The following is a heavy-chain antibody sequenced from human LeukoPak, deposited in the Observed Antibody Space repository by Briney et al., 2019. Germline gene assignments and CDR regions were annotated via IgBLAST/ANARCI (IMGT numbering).Heavy chain of an antibody. CDR3: ARKAVAGTDYYYYGMDV. CDR1: GYTFTSYA. J-gene: IGHJ6*02. CDR2: INAGNGNT. V-gene: IGHV1-3*01. D-gene: IGHD6-19*01. Sequence: ASVKVSCTASGYTFTSYAMHWVRQVPGQRLEWMGWINAGNGNTKYSQKFQGRVTITRDTSASTAYMELSSLRSEDTAVYYCARKAVAGTDYYYYGMDVWGQGTTVTVSS.